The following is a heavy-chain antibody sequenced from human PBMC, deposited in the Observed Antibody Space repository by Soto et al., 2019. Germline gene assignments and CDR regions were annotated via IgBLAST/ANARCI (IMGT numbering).Heavy chain of an antibody. Sequence: SETLSLTCSVSGGSVSSYYWSWIRQPPGKGLESIGYISYSGSTNYNPSLKSRVTISVDTSKNQLSLKLRSVTAADTAVYYCARHEGYTAMAEGDAFDIWGQGTMVTVSS. J-gene: IGHJ3*02. D-gene: IGHD5-18*01. CDR1: GGSVSSYY. CDR2: ISYSGST. CDR3: ARHEGYTAMAEGDAFDI. V-gene: IGHV4-59*08.